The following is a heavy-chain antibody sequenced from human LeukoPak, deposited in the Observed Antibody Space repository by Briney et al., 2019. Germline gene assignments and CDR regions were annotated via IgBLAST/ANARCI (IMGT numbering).Heavy chain of an antibody. V-gene: IGHV3-23*01. CDR3: ARRPFGADY. Sequence: PGRSLRLSCAASGFTFSSYGMHWVRQAPGKGLEWVSAISGSGGSTYYADSVKGRFTISRDNSKNTLYLQMNSLRAEDTAVYYCARRPFGADYWGQGTLVTVSS. D-gene: IGHD3-10*01. CDR1: GFTFSSYG. J-gene: IGHJ4*02. CDR2: ISGSGGST.